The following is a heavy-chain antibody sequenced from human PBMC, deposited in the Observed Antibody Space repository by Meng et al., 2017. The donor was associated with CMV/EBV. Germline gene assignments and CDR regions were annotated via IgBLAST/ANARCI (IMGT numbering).Heavy chain of an antibody. D-gene: IGHD3-3*01. CDR1: GGSISSSSYY. J-gene: IGHJ4*02. Sequence: SETLSLTCTVSGGSISSSSYYWGWIRQPPGKGLEWIGSIYYSGGTYYNPSLKSRVTISVDTSKNQFSLKLSSVTAADTAVYYCARAWSRAIFGVASASFDYWGQGTLVTVSS. CDR3: ARAWSRAIFGVASASFDY. CDR2: IYYSGGT. V-gene: IGHV4-39*07.